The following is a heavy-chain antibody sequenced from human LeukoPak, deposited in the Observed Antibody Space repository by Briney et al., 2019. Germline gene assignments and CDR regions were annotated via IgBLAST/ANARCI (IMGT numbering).Heavy chain of an antibody. Sequence: PSETLSLTCAVYGGSFSGYYWSWIRQPPGKGLEWIGEINHSGSTNYNPSLKSRVPISVDTSKNQFSLKLSSVTAADTAVYYCARGGAGATVTTLSRRAGYYGMDVRGQGTTVTVSS. V-gene: IGHV4-34*01. CDR2: INHSGST. D-gene: IGHD4-17*01. J-gene: IGHJ6*02. CDR1: GGSFSGYY. CDR3: ARGGAGATVTTLSRRAGYYGMDV.